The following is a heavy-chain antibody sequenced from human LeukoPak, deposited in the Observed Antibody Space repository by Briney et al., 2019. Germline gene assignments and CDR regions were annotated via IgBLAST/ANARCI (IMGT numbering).Heavy chain of an antibody. CDR3: ARGPTYYYDSSGYKIRPFDY. Sequence: ASVKVSCEASGYTFTSYGISWVRQAPGQGLEWMGWISAYNGNTNYAQKLQGRVTMTTDTSTSTAYMELRSLRSDDTAVYYCARGPTYYYDSSGYKIRPFDYWGQGTLVTVS. J-gene: IGHJ4*02. CDR2: ISAYNGNT. V-gene: IGHV1-18*01. D-gene: IGHD3-22*01. CDR1: GYTFTSYG.